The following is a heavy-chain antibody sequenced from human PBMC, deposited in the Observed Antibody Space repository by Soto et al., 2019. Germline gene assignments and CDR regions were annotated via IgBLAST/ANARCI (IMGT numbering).Heavy chain of an antibody. J-gene: IGHJ4*02. CDR3: VRYPDGGSLVY. V-gene: IGHV3-73*02. CDR2: IKSRADNYAT. D-gene: IGHD6-25*01. Sequence: EVQLVESGGGLVQPGGSLKLSCAASGFMFSGSAIHWVRQASGKGLEWVSRIKSRADNYATGYAASVKGRFTISRDDSKNTAYLQMNSLRTDDTAVYYCVRYPDGGSLVYWGQGTLVTVSS. CDR1: GFMFSGSA.